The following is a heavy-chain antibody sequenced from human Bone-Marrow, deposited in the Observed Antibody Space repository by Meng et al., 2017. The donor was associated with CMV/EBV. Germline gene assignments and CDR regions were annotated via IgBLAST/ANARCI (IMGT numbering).Heavy chain of an antibody. V-gene: IGHV4-59*06. CDR2: IYYSGST. Sequence: ESLKISCAASGFTVSSNYMSWVRQAPGKGLEWIGYIYYSGSTYYNPSLKSRVTISVDTSKNQFSLKLSSVTAADTAVYYCARGLAPRITIFGVVPGSSFDYWGQGTMITVSS. D-gene: IGHD3-3*01. CDR1: GFTVSSNY. J-gene: IGHJ4*02. CDR3: ARGLAPRITIFGVVPGSSFDY.